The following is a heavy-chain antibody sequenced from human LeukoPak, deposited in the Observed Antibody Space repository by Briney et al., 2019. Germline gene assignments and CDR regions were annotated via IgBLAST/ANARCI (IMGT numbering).Heavy chain of an antibody. D-gene: IGHD6-19*01. CDR1: GFTFSSYS. CDR3: ASSSGPGGFDY. J-gene: IGHJ4*02. V-gene: IGHV3-21*01. CDR2: ISSSSSYI. Sequence: GRSLRLSCADSGFTFSSYSMNWVRHAPGKGLEWVSSISSSSSYIYYAASVKGRFTISRDNAKNALYLQMNSLRAEDTAVYYCASSSGPGGFDYWGQGTLVTVSS.